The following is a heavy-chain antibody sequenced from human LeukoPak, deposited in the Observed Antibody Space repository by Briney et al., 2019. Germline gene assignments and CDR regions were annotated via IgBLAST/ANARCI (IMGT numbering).Heavy chain of an antibody. J-gene: IGHJ3*02. D-gene: IGHD3-9*01. CDR3: ANDVLRYFREPDRAAFDI. CDR1: GGSISSYY. CDR2: IYTSGST. V-gene: IGHV4-4*07. Sequence: SETLSLTCTVSGGSISSYYWSWIRQPAGKGLEWIGRIYTSGSTNYNPSLKSRVTMSVDTSKNQFSLKLSSVTAADTAVYYCANDVLRYFREPDRAAFDIWGQGTMVTVSS.